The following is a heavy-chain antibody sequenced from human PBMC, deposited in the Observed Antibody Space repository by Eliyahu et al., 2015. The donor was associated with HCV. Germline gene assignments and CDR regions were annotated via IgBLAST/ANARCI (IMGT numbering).Heavy chain of an antibody. CDR2: MNPNSGNT. CDR1: GYTXSSXX. Sequence: QVQLMQSGAEVKKPGASVKVSCKASGYTXSSXXIKWVRQAPGQGLEWMGWMNPNSGNTGYALKFQGRISMTRNTSISTAYMELSNLTSEDTAVYFCARWYYSSGVYYYYYMDVWGKGTTVTVSS. CDR3: ARWYYSSGVYYYYYMDV. V-gene: IGHV1-8*01. J-gene: IGHJ6*03. D-gene: IGHD3-10*01.